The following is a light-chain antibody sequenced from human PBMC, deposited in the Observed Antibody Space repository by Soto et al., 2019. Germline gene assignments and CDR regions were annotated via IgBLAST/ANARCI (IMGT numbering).Light chain of an antibody. Sequence: EIVLTQSPGTLSLSPGERATLSCRASQSVSSSYLAWYQQKPGQAPRLLIYGASSRATGIPDRFSGSGSGTDFTLTIRRLEPEDFAVYYCQQYGSSAPMYTFGQGTKLDIK. J-gene: IGKJ2*01. CDR2: GAS. V-gene: IGKV3-20*01. CDR1: QSVSSSY. CDR3: QQYGSSAPMYT.